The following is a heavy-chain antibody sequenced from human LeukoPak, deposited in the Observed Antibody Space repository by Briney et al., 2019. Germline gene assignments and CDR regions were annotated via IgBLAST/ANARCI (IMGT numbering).Heavy chain of an antibody. Sequence: ASVKVSCKASGYTFTSFYMHWMRQAPGQGLEWMGTINPSGGSTTYAQKFQGRVTMTRDTSTSTVYMEMSSLGFEDTAVYYCAKCRVSSSGSADHWGQGTLVTVSS. D-gene: IGHD6-19*01. CDR2: INPSGGST. CDR3: AKCRVSSSGSADH. J-gene: IGHJ5*02. CDR1: GYTFTSFY. V-gene: IGHV1-46*01.